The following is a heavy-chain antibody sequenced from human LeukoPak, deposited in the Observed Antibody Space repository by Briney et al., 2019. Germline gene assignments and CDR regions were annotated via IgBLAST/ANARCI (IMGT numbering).Heavy chain of an antibody. D-gene: IGHD3-9*01. J-gene: IGHJ5*02. CDR1: GGSFSGYY. V-gene: IGHV4-34*01. Sequence: SETLSLTCAVYGGSFSGYYWSWIRQPPGKGLEWIGEINHSGSTNYNPSLKSRVTISVDMSKNQLSLKLSSVTAADTAVYYCARAASARYFDRLHNWFDPWGQGTLVTVSS. CDR2: INHSGST. CDR3: ARAASARYFDRLHNWFDP.